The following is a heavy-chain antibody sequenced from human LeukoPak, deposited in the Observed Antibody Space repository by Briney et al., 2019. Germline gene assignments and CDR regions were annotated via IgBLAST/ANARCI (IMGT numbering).Heavy chain of an antibody. D-gene: IGHD3-22*01. CDR2: IYSGGNT. J-gene: IGHJ4*02. V-gene: IGHV3-66*01. CDR1: GFTVSSNY. CDR3: ARGSDSSGYYYFDY. Sequence: GGSLRLSCAASGFTVSSNYMSWVRQAPEKGLEWVSIIYSGGNTYYADSVKGRFTIYRDNSKNTLYLQMSSLRAEDTAVYYCARGSDSSGYYYFDYWGQGTLVSVSS.